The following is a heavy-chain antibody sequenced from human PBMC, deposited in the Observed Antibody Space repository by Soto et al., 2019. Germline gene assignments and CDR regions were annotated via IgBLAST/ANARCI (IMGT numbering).Heavy chain of an antibody. CDR1: GGSFSSGGFY. D-gene: IGHD3-3*01. V-gene: IGHV4-31*03. Sequence: PSETLSLTCTVSGGSFSSGGFYWSWIRQHPGKGLEWIGYIYYSGNTYYNPSLKSRVTISVDTSKNEFSLKLSSVTAADTAVYYCARGVTIFGVFDPWGQGTLVTVSS. J-gene: IGHJ5*02. CDR2: IYYSGNT. CDR3: ARGVTIFGVFDP.